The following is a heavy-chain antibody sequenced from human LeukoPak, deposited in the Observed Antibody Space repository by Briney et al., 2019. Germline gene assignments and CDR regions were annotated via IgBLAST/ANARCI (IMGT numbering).Heavy chain of an antibody. CDR1: GFTFSSYW. CDR3: TSPVLDYGDHYFFAS. V-gene: IGHV3-7*01. D-gene: IGHD4-17*01. J-gene: IGHJ4*02. CDR2: IKQDGSVK. Sequence: GGSLRLSCAASGFTFSSYWMSWVRQAPGKGLEWVAHIKQDGSVKYYVDSVKGRFAISRDNAQDSLYLQMNSLRVEDTAVYYCTSPVLDYGDHYFFASWGQGTLVTVSS.